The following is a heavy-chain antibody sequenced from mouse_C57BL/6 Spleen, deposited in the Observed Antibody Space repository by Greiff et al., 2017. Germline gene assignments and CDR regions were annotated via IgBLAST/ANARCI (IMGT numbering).Heavy chain of an antibody. D-gene: IGHD1-1*01. V-gene: IGHV1-50*01. CDR3: ARADYYGSRYYFDY. CDR2: IDPSDSYT. CDR1: GYTFTSYW. Sequence: QVQLQQPGAELVKPGASVKLSCKASGYTFTSYWMQWVKQRPGQGLEWIGAIDPSDSYTNYNQQFKGKATLTVDTASSTAYMPLSSLTSADSAVYYCARADYYGSRYYFDYWGQGTTLTVSS. J-gene: IGHJ2*01.